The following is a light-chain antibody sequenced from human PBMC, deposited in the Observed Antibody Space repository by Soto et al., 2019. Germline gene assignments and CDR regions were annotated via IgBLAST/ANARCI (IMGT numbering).Light chain of an antibody. V-gene: IGKV4-1*01. Sequence: DIVMTQSPDSLAVSLGERATINCKSSQSLLYISNNKNYLAWYQQKAGQPPKLLIYWASTRESGVPDRFSASGSGTDFTLTISSLQAEDAAVYYCQQYYSAISFGQGTRLEIK. J-gene: IGKJ5*01. CDR1: QSLLYISNNKNY. CDR2: WAS. CDR3: QQYYSAIS.